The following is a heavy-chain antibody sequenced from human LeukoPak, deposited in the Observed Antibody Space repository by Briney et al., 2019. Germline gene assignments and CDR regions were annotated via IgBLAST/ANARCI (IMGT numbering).Heavy chain of an antibody. D-gene: IGHD2-2*01. V-gene: IGHV4-34*01. CDR3: ARGQVPAARGYNWFDP. Sequence: SETLSLTCAVYGWSFNDYYWNWIRQPPGKGLEWIGEINARGDTNFNPSLKSRVTISVDTSKKQFSLRLTSMIAADTAVYYCARGQVPAARGYNWFDPWGQGPLVTVSS. J-gene: IGHJ5*02. CDR1: GWSFNDYY. CDR2: INARGDT.